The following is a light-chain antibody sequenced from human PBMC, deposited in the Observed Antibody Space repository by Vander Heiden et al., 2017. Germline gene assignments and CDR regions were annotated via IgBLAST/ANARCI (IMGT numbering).Light chain of an antibody. CDR2: QDT. J-gene: IGLJ2*01. V-gene: IGLV3-1*01. CDR1: DLGHKY. Sequence: SSELTQPPSVSVSPGQTASVTCSGDDLGHKYASWYQQKPGQSPVLVIFQDTSRPSGIPERFSGSNSGNTATLTISGTQTMDEDDYYCQAWDSSTAVFGGGTKLTVL. CDR3: QAWDSSTAV.